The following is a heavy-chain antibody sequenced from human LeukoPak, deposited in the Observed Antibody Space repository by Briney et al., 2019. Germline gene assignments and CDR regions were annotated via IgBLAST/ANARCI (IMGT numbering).Heavy chain of an antibody. D-gene: IGHD3-22*01. CDR3: ARGIVVGIHVSNYYYYGMDV. V-gene: IGHV4-30-4*01. CDR1: GGSFSGYY. CDR2: IYYSGST. J-gene: IGHJ6*02. Sequence: PSETLSLTCAVYGGSFSGYYWSWIRQPPGKGLEWIGYIYYSGSTYYNPSLKSRVTISVDTSKNQFSLKLSSVTAADTAVYYCARGIVVGIHVSNYYYYGMDVWGQGTTVTVSS.